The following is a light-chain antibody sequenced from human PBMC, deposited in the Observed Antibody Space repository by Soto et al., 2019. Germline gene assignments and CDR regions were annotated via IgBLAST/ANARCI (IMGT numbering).Light chain of an antibody. CDR2: DVS. Sequence: SVLTQPASVSGSPGQSITISCTGTTSDVGRYNYVSWYQQHPGKAPKLIIYDVSNRPSGVSNRFSGSKSGNTASLTISGLQAEDEADYYCNSYTSSSTYVFGTGTQLTVL. V-gene: IGLV2-14*01. CDR3: NSYTSSSTYV. J-gene: IGLJ1*01. CDR1: TSDVGRYNY.